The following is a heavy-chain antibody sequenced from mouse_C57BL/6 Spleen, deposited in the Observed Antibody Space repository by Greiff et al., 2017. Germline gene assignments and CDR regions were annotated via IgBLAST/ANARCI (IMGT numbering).Heavy chain of an antibody. CDR3: ARDSPYYAMDY. CDR1: GYTFTSYW. V-gene: IGHV1-72*01. CDR2: IAPNSGGT. D-gene: IGHD3-2*01. J-gene: IGHJ4*01. Sequence: QVHVKQPGAELVKPGASVKLSCKASGYTFTSYWMHWVKQRPGRGLEWIGRIAPNSGGTKYNEKFKSKATLTVDKPSSTAYMQRSSLTSEYSAVCYSARDSPYYAMDYWGQGTSVTVSS.